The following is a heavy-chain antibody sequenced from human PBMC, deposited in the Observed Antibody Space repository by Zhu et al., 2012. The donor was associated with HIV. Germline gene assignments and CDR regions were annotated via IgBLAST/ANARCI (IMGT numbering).Heavy chain of an antibody. Sequence: QVQLVESGGGVVQPGRSLRLSCAASGFTFSSYGMHWVRQAPGKGLEWVAVIWYDGSNKYYADSVKGRFTISRDNSKNTLYLQMNSLRAEDTAVYYCAKDYGDPRRYYFDYWGQGTLVTVSS. CDR2: IWYDGSNK. CDR1: GFTFSSYG. D-gene: IGHD3-9*01. V-gene: IGHV3-30*18. CDR3: AKDYGDPRRYYFDY. J-gene: IGHJ4*02.